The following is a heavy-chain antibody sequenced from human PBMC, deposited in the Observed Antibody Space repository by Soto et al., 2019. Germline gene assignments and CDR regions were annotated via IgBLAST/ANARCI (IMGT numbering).Heavy chain of an antibody. Sequence: GGSLRLSCAASGFTFSIYVMSWVRQAPGRGLEWVSTISGSGGSTYYADSVKGRFTISRDNAKNSLYLQMNSLRAEDTAVYFCARDPAIYSGKFDYGLDVWGRGTTVTVSS. J-gene: IGHJ6*02. D-gene: IGHD4-4*01. CDR2: ISGSGGST. CDR1: GFTFSIYV. CDR3: ARDPAIYSGKFDYGLDV. V-gene: IGHV3-23*01.